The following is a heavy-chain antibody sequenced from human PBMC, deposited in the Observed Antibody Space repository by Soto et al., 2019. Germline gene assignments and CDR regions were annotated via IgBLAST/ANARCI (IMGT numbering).Heavy chain of an antibody. Sequence: QVHLVESGGGVVQPGGSLRLSCAASGLTFSSYGMHWVRQAPGKGLDWVAVVGYDGNNKYYADSVKGRFTISRDNSKNTLSLQMNSLRSEDTAVYYCARDLDSMFESWGQGTLVTVSS. V-gene: IGHV3-33*01. D-gene: IGHD2-2*01. CDR2: VGYDGNNK. CDR1: GLTFSSYG. CDR3: ARDLDSMFES. J-gene: IGHJ4*02.